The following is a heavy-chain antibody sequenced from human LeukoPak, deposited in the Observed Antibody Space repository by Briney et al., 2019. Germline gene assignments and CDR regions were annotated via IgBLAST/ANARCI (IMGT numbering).Heavy chain of an antibody. V-gene: IGHV1-46*01. J-gene: IGHJ2*01. CDR1: GYTFTNYY. CDR2: INPSGGST. D-gene: IGHD1-26*01. Sequence: ASVKVSCKASGYTFTNYYMHWVRQAPGQGLEWMGLINPSGGSTSYAQKFQGRVTMTRDMSTSTVYMELSSLRSEDTAVYYCARVGAVRWYFDLWGRGTLVTVSS. CDR3: ARVGAVRWYFDL.